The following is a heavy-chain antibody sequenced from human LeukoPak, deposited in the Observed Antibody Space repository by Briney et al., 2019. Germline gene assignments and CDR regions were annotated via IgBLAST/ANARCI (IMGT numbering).Heavy chain of an antibody. CDR1: GGSISANFYY. CDR2: MYYSGST. CDR3: ARRGDY. V-gene: IGHV4-39*01. J-gene: IGHJ4*02. Sequence: KTSGTLSLTCSVSGGSISANFYYWGWIRQPPGKGLEWIGSMYYSGSTYYSPSLESRVTISADTSKNQFFLKLSSVTAADTGVYYCARRGDYWGRGTPVIVSS. D-gene: IGHD3-16*01.